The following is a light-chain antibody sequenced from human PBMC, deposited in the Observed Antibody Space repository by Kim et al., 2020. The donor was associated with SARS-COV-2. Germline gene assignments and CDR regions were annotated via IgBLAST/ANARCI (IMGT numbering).Light chain of an antibody. CDR1: ALPKEY. V-gene: IGLV3-10*01. Sequence: SPGQTARITCSGDALPKEYAYWYQQKSGQAPVLVIYEDSKRPSGIPERFSGSSSGTMATLTISGAQVEDEADYYCYSTDSSGNHWVFGGGTQLTVL. CDR3: YSTDSSGNHWV. CDR2: EDS. J-gene: IGLJ3*02.